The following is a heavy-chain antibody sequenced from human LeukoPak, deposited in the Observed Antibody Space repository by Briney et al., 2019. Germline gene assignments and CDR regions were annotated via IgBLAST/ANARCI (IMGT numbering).Heavy chain of an antibody. D-gene: IGHD5-12*01. CDR2: NIPIFKTT. J-gene: IGHJ6*03. V-gene: IGHV1-69*05. CDR3: AKTSHVLVARPLYYFYMDV. Sequence: SVKVSCKASGGSISSHGFTWVRQAPGQGLEWVGGNIPIFKTTDYAQKFQGRVTITTDESTSTTYMELRSLRSEDTAVYYCAKTSHVLVARPLYYFYMDVWGKGTTVTVSS. CDR1: GGSISSHG.